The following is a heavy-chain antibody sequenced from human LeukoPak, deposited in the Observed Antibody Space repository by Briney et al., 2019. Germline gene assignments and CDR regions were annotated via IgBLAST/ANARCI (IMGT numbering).Heavy chain of an antibody. CDR1: RFTFSNYA. J-gene: IGHJ4*02. D-gene: IGHD6-19*01. CDR3: AKSRGIAVAGSTDY. CDR2: ISGSGGST. Sequence: TGGSLRLSCAASRFTFSNYAMSWVSQAPGKGLEWVSAISGSGGSTYYADSVKGRFTISRDNSKNTLYLQMNSLRAEDTAVYYCAKSRGIAVAGSTDYWGQGTLVTVSS. V-gene: IGHV3-23*01.